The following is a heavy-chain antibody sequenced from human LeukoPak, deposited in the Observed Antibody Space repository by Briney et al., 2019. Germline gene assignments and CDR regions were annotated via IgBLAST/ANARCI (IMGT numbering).Heavy chain of an antibody. J-gene: IGHJ4*02. D-gene: IGHD3-22*01. V-gene: IGHV4-4*07. CDR1: GGSISSYY. CDR3: ARAVPVDYYDSSGYLGYFDY. Sequence: SETLSLTCTVSGGSISSYYWSWIRQPAGKGLEWIGRIYTSGSTNYNPSLKSRVTMSVDTSKNQFSLKLSSVTAADTAVYYCARAVPVDYYDSSGYLGYFDYWGQGTLVTVSS. CDR2: IYTSGST.